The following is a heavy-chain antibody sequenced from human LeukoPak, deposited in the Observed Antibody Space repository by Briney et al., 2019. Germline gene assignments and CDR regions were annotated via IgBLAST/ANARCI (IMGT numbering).Heavy chain of an antibody. CDR1: GGSISSGSYY. D-gene: IGHD1-1*01. V-gene: IGHV4-61*02. J-gene: IGHJ4*02. CDR2: IYTSGST. Sequence: SQTLSLTCTVSGGSISSGSYYWSWIRQPAGKGLEWIGRIYTSGSTNYNPSLKSRVTISVDTSKNQFSLKLSSVTAADTAVYYCARYRGTFDYWGQGTLVTVSS. CDR3: ARYRGTFDY.